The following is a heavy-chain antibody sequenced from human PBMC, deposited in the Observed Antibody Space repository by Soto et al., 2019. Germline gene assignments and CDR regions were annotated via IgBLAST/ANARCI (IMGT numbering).Heavy chain of an antibody. V-gene: IGHV1-2*02. CDR1: GYTFTGYF. J-gene: IGHJ5*02. CDR3: ARGGGTTLAPLP. D-gene: IGHD3-16*01. Sequence: QVQLLQSGAEVKKPGASVKVSCKASGYTFTGYFMHWVRQAPGEGLEWMGWINPNSGATKYAPKCQGRGTMTRDTSNRTAYLELSRLTSDDTAIYYCARGGGTTLAPLPWGQGTPVTVSS. CDR2: INPNSGAT.